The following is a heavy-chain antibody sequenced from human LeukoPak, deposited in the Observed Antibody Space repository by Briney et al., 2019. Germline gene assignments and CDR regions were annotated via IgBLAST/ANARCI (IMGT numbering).Heavy chain of an antibody. V-gene: IGHV1-2*02. CDR3: ARARPPTYYDLFGPFDY. Sequence: VASVKVSCKASGYTFTGYYMHWVRQAPGQGLEWMGWINPNSGGTNYAQKFQGRVTMTRDTSISTAYMELSRLRSDDTAVYYCARARPPTYYDLFGPFDYWGQGTLVTVSS. J-gene: IGHJ4*02. CDR1: GYTFTGYY. CDR2: INPNSGGT. D-gene: IGHD3-3*01.